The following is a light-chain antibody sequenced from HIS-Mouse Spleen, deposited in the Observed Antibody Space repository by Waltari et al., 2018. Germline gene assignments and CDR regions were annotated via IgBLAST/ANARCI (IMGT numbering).Light chain of an antibody. Sequence: QSALTQPRSVSGSPGQSVTISCTGTSSDVGGYHHVSWYQQHPGKAPKLMIYDVSKRPSGVPDRFSGSKSGNTASLTISGLQAEDEADYYCCSYAGSYTFPYVFGTGTKVTVL. CDR3: CSYAGSYTFPYV. V-gene: IGLV2-11*01. CDR1: SSDVGGYHH. J-gene: IGLJ1*01. CDR2: DVS.